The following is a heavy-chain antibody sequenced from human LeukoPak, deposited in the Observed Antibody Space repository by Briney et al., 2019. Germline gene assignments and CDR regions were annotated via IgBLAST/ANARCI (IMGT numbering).Heavy chain of an antibody. CDR2: ISSSSSYI. CDR1: GFTFSSYN. D-gene: IGHD6-19*01. CDR3: ARSRQWLGYDAFDI. J-gene: IGHJ3*02. Sequence: GGSLRLSCAASGFTFSSYNMMWARQAPGKGLEWVSSISSSSSYIYYADSVKGRFTISRDNAKNSLYLQMNSLRAEDTAVYYCARSRQWLGYDAFDIWGQGTMVTVSS. V-gene: IGHV3-21*01.